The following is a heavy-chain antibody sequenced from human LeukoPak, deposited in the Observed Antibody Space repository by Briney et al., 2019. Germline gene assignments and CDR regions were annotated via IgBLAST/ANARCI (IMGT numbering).Heavy chain of an antibody. CDR2: IKQDGSDK. V-gene: IGHV3-7*01. D-gene: IGHD5-18*01. Sequence: GGSLRLSCAASGFTFSSYWMSWVRQAPGKGLEWVANIKQDGSDKYYVGSVKGRFTISRDNAKNSLYLQMNSLRAEDTAVYYCARVGYSYGYAGTFDYWGQGTLVTVSS. CDR1: GFTFSSYW. J-gene: IGHJ4*02. CDR3: ARVGYSYGYAGTFDY.